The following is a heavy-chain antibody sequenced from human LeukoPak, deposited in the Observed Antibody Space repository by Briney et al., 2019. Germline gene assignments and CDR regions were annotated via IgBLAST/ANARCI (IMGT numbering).Heavy chain of an antibody. J-gene: IGHJ3*02. CDR2: SYHSGST. CDR1: GYSISSGYY. Sequence: SETLSLTCTVSGYSISSGYYWGWIRQPPGKGLEWIGSSYHSGSTYYNPSLKSRVTISVDRSKNQFSLKLSSVTAADTAVYYCASYCSGGSCYARDAFDIWGQGTMDTVSS. V-gene: IGHV4-38-2*02. D-gene: IGHD2-15*01. CDR3: ASYCSGGSCYARDAFDI.